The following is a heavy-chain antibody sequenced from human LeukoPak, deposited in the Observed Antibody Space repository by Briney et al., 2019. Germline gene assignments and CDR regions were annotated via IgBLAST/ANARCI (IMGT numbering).Heavy chain of an antibody. Sequence: SETLSLTXVVSSYSISSGYYWGWIRQPPGKGLEWIGSLYHSGSTYYNPSLKSRVTISVATSKNQFSLKLNSVTATDTAVYYCVRGFRNFDYWGQGALVTVSS. CDR3: VRGFRNFDY. V-gene: IGHV4-38-2*01. J-gene: IGHJ4*02. CDR2: LYHSGST. D-gene: IGHD3-10*01. CDR1: SYSISSGYY.